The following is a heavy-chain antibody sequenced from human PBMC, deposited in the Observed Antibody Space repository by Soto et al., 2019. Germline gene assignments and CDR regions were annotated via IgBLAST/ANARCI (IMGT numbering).Heavy chain of an antibody. CDR1: GYSFTYYP. Sequence: QVQLVQSGAEVRKPGASVKVSCKTSGYSFTYYPMHWVRQAPGQRLEWLGWINVGNGYPEYSQKFQGRVTFSRDTAASTAYMELSSLRAEDTAVEYWARREGNSGGFDYWGQGTLVTVSS. J-gene: IGHJ4*02. CDR3: ARREGNSGGFDY. D-gene: IGHD1-1*01. CDR2: INVGNGYP. V-gene: IGHV1-3*01.